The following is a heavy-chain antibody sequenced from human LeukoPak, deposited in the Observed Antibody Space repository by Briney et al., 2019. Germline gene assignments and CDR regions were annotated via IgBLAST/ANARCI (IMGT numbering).Heavy chain of an antibody. D-gene: IGHD5-12*01. V-gene: IGHV4-39*07. Sequence: SETLSLTCTVSGGSISSSSYYWGWIRQPPGKGLEWIGSIYYSGSTYYNPSLKSRVTISVDTSKNQFSLKLSSVTAADTAVYYCASPIPRRGRPHAFDIWGQGTMVTVSS. CDR3: ASPIPRRGRPHAFDI. J-gene: IGHJ3*02. CDR1: GGSISSSSYY. CDR2: IYYSGST.